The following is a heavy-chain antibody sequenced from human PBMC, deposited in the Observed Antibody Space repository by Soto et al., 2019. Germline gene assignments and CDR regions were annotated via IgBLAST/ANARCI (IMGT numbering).Heavy chain of an antibody. CDR1: GGSISSGGYY. J-gene: IGHJ4*02. Sequence: QVQLQESGPGLVKPSQTLSLTCTVSGGSISSGGYYWSWIRQHPGKGLEWIGYIYYSGSTYYNPSLKRRVTISVDTSKNQCSLKLSSVTAADTAVYYCARGREGGLPSHYFDYWGQGTLVTVSS. V-gene: IGHV4-31*03. CDR3: ARGREGGLPSHYFDY. CDR2: IYYSGST. D-gene: IGHD3-16*01.